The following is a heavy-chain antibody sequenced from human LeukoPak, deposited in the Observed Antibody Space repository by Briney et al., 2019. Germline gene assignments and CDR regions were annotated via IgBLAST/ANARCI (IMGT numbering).Heavy chain of an antibody. CDR1: GGSFSGYY. V-gene: IGHV4-34*01. D-gene: IGHD3-3*01. CDR3: ARASGVVSD. Sequence: SETLSLTCAVYGGSFSGYYWSWIRQPPGKGLEWIGEINHSGSTNYNPSLKSRVTISVDTSKNQFSLTLSSVTAADTAVYYCARASGVVSDWGQGTLVTVSS. J-gene: IGHJ4*02. CDR2: INHSGST.